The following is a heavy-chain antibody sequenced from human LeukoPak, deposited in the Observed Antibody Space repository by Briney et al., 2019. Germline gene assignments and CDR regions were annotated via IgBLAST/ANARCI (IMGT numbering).Heavy chain of an antibody. D-gene: IGHD6-19*01. CDR1: GYTFTSYY. CDR2: INPSGGST. J-gene: IGHJ4*02. CDR3: ARPVARDYYFDY. V-gene: IGHV1-46*01. Sequence: ASVKVSCKASGYTFTSYYMHWVRQAPGQGLEWMGIINPSGGSTSYAQKFQGRVTMTRDTSTSTVYMELISLRSEDTAVYYCARPVARDYYFDYWGQGTLVTVSS.